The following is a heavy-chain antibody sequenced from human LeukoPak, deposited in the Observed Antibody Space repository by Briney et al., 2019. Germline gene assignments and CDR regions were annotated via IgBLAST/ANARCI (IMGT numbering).Heavy chain of an antibody. CDR2: ISAYNGNT. D-gene: IGHD3-10*01. Sequence: ASVKVSCKASVYTLTSYGISWVRQAPGQGLEWMGWISAYNGNTNYAQKLQGRVTMTTDTSTSTAYMELRSLRSDDTAVYYRARDPPTYYYGSGSYGSFDYWGQGTLVTVSS. V-gene: IGHV1-18*01. CDR1: VYTLTSYG. J-gene: IGHJ4*02. CDR3: ARDPPTYYYGSGSYGSFDY.